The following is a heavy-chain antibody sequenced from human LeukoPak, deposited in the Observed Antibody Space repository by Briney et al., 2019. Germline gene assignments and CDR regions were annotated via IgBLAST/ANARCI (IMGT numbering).Heavy chain of an antibody. J-gene: IGHJ4*01. CDR1: SGSINNYY. Sequence: SETLSLTCTVSSGSINNYYWSWIRQPPGKGLEWVGYIYYTGSTTYNPSLESRVTISLDTSKNQFSLNLSSATAADTAVYYCARGIVSRINYFDYWGQGTLVTVSS. D-gene: IGHD5/OR15-5a*01. CDR3: ARGIVSRINYFDY. V-gene: IGHV4-59*01. CDR2: IYYTGST.